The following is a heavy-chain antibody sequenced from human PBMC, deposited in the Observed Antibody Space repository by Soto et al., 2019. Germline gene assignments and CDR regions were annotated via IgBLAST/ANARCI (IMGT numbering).Heavy chain of an antibody. V-gene: IGHV3-23*01. D-gene: IGHD2-15*01. Sequence: EVQLLESGGAWVQPGGSLRLSCAASGFTFSSYVMTWVRKAPGKGREWVSSISGTVGYTYYADSVSGRFSISRDNSTNTLYLLRHSLTGEDTARYYCARGIVDCSGAVWFAWGQGTLVTVSS. CDR1: GFTFSSYV. CDR3: ARGIVDCSGAVWFA. J-gene: IGHJ5*02. CDR2: ISGTVGYT.